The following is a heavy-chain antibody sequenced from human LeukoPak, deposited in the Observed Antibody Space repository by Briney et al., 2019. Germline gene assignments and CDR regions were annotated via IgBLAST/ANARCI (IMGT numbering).Heavy chain of an antibody. CDR2: ISYDGSNK. CDR1: GFTFSSYG. V-gene: IGHV3-30*18. J-gene: IGHJ5*02. Sequence: PGRSLRLSCAASGFTFSSYGMHWVRQAPGKGLEWVAVISYDGSNKYYADSVKGRFTISRDNSKNTLYLQMNSLRAEDTAVYYCAKDREYYDISTWFDPWAREPWSPSPQ. D-gene: IGHD3-9*01. CDR3: AKDREYYDISTWFDP.